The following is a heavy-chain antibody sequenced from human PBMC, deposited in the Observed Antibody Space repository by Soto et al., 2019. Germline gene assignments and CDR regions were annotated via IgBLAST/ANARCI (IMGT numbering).Heavy chain of an antibody. J-gene: IGHJ5*02. D-gene: IGHD6-13*01. CDR1: GFTFSSYN. Sequence: GGSLRLSCAASGFTFSSYNIHWVRQATGKGLEWVSAIGTAGDTYYPGSVKGRFTISRENAKNSLYLQMNSLRAGDTAVYYCARSPPGSSWYWFDPWGQGTLVTVSS. V-gene: IGHV3-13*01. CDR2: IGTAGDT. CDR3: ARSPPGSSWYWFDP.